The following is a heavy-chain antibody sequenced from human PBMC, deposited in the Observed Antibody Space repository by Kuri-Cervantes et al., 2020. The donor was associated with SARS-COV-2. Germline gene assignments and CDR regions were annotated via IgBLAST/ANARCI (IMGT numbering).Heavy chain of an antibody. J-gene: IGHJ4*01. CDR2: IKSKTDGGTT. D-gene: IGHD3-16*01. CDR1: GLPFSNAW. Sequence: GESLKISCVASGLPFSNAWMSWVRQAPGKGLEWVGRIKSKTDGGTTDHAAPVKGRFTVSRDDSKNTLYLQMNSLKTEDTAVYFCTQGGGYWGHGTLVTVSS. CDR3: TQGGGY. V-gene: IGHV3-15*01.